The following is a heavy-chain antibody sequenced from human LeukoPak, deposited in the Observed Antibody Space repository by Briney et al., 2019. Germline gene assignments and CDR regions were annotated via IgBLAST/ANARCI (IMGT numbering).Heavy chain of an antibody. CDR3: ARGLRGIMAGFDF. V-gene: IGHV4-59*01. J-gene: IGHJ4*02. CDR1: GGSISSYY. CDR2: IYYSGST. Sequence: SETLSLTCTVSGGSISSYYWTWIRQPPGKGLQWIGNIYYSGSTSYNPSLKSRVTISVDTSNNQFSLKLSSVTAADTAVYYCARGLRGIMAGFDFWGQGTLVTVSS. D-gene: IGHD3-16*01.